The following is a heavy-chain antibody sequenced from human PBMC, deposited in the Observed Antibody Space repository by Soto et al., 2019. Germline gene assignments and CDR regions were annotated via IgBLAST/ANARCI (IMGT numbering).Heavy chain of an antibody. D-gene: IGHD1-1*01. Sequence: PSETLSLTCTVSGGSISSYYWSWIRQPPGKGLEWIGYIYYSGSTNYNPSLKSRVTISIDTSKNKFSLKLNAVTAADTAVNYCTREGYNFGPFDYWGQGALVTVSS. CDR3: TREGYNFGPFDY. CDR1: GGSISSYY. J-gene: IGHJ4*02. CDR2: IYYSGST. V-gene: IGHV4-59*12.